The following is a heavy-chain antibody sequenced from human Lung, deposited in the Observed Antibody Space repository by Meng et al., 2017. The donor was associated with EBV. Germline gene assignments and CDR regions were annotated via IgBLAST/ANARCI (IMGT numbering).Heavy chain of an antibody. CDR3: ASGRKYCSSTSCYGQFDY. J-gene: IGHJ4*02. Sequence: QGQMQGSRPGLVTPSGTLSLTCAVSGGSISSSNWWSWVRQPPGKGLEWIGEIYHSGSTNYNPSLKSRVTISVDKSKNQFSLKLSSVTAADTAVYYCASGRKYCSSTSCYGQFDYWGQGTLVTVSS. D-gene: IGHD2-2*01. V-gene: IGHV4-4*02. CDR2: IYHSGST. CDR1: GGSISSSNW.